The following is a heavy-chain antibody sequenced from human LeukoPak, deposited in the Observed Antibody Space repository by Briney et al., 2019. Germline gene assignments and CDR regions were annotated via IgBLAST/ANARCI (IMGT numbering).Heavy chain of an antibody. Sequence: SETLSLTCAVYGGSFSGYYWSWIRQPPGKGLEWIGEINHSGSTNYNPSLKSRVTISVDTSKNQFSLKLSSVTAADTAVYYCARHRGAAKRRWYDYWGQGTLVTVSS. D-gene: IGHD6-13*01. CDR3: ARHRGAAKRRWYDY. J-gene: IGHJ4*02. V-gene: IGHV4-34*01. CDR2: INHSGST. CDR1: GGSFSGYY.